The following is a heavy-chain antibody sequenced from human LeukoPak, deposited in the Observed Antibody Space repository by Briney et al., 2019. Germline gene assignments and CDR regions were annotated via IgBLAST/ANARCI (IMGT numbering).Heavy chain of an antibody. CDR1: GFTFDDYA. D-gene: IGHD3-22*01. J-gene: IGHJ3*02. CDR3: AKDMGPMIEVATRRLGAFDI. Sequence: GGSLRLSCAASGFTFDDYAMHWVRQAPGKGLEWVSLITWDGGSNYYADSVKGRFTISRDNSKNYLYLQMNSLRAEDTALYYCAKDMGPMIEVATRRLGAFDIWGQGTMVTVSS. CDR2: ITWDGGSN. V-gene: IGHV3-43D*03.